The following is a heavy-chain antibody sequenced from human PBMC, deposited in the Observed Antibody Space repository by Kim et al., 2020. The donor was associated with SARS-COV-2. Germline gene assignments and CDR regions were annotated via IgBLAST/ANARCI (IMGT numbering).Heavy chain of an antibody. CDR2: INPNGGST. CDR1: GYTFTSYY. CDR3: ARSKLRWKYLDY. D-gene: IGHD4-17*01. Sequence: ASVKVSCKASGYTFTSYYIHWVRQAPGQGLEWMGIINPNGGSTNYAQKFQGGVTMTRDTSTSTVYMDLSSLRSEDTAIYYCARSKLRWKYLDYWGLGTLVTVSS. V-gene: IGHV1-46*01. J-gene: IGHJ4*02.